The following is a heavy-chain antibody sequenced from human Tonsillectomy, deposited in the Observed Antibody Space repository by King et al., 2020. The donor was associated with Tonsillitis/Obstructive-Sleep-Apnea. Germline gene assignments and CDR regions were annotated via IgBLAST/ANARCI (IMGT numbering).Heavy chain of an antibody. Sequence: VQLVESGGGLVQPGGSLRLSCVASGFTIESYWMTWVRQAPGKRLEWVANIKEDGSEKNYVDSVKGRFTISRDNGKNSMYLQMNNLRAEDTAVYYCTPRRGAFDLWGQGTMVAVSS. V-gene: IGHV3-7*03. J-gene: IGHJ3*01. CDR1: GFTIESYW. CDR2: IKEDGSEK. CDR3: TPRRGAFDL.